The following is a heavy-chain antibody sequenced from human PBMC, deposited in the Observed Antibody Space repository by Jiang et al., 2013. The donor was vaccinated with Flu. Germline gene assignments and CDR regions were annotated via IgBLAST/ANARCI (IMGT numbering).Heavy chain of an antibody. J-gene: IGHJ5*02. CDR1: GGSISSYY. V-gene: IGHV4-59*01. CDR2: IYYSGST. CDR3: AREVEDWFDP. D-gene: IGHD1-26*01. Sequence: GPGLVKPSETLSLTCTVSGGSISSYYWSWIRQPPGKGLEWIGYIYYSGSTNYNPSLKSRVTISVDTSKNQFSLKLSSVTAADTAVYYCAREVEDWFDPWGQGTLVTVSS.